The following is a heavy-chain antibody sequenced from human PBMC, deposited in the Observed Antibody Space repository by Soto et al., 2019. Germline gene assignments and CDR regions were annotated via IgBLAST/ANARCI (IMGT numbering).Heavy chain of an antibody. Sequence: EGQILESGGGLVQPGGSLRLSCVASGFTFSTSAMNWVRQAPGKGPEWVSIISDSDGRTYYADSVKGRFTISRDNSRNTLFLGMNSLRAEDTAVYYCAKSLNINWKNWFDLWGQGTLVTVSA. D-gene: IGHD1-1*01. V-gene: IGHV3-23*01. CDR3: AKSLNINWKNWFDL. J-gene: IGHJ5*02. CDR1: GFTFSTSA. CDR2: ISDSDGRT.